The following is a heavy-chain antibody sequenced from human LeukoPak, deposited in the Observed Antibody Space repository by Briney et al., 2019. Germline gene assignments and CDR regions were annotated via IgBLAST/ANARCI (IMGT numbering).Heavy chain of an antibody. D-gene: IGHD2-21*02. J-gene: IGHJ4*02. CDR3: ETVPRAIDIVVVTATQEFDY. CDR2: MNPNSGNT. Sequence: ASLKAYCKASGYTFTSYDINKVRQAPRQVLQWMGWMNPNSGNTGYAQKFQGRVTMTRDTSISTAYMELSRLRSDDTAMYYSETVPRAIDIVVVTATQEFDYWGQGTLVTVSS. CDR1: GYTFTSYD. V-gene: IGHV1-8*01.